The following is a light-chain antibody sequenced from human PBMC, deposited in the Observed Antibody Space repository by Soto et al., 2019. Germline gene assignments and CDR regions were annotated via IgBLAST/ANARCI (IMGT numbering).Light chain of an antibody. J-gene: IGLJ7*01. V-gene: IGLV1-44*01. CDR3: AAWDDSLNGAV. CDR1: SSNIGSNT. Sequence: QSVLTQPPSASGTPGQRVTLSCSGSSSNIGSNTVNWYQQLPGTAPKLLIYSNNQRPSGVPDRFSGSKSGTSASLAISGLQSEDEADYYCAAWDDSLNGAVFGGGTPLTVL. CDR2: SNN.